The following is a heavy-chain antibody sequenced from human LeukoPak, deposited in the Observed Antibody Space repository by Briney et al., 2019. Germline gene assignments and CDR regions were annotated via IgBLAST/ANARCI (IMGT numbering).Heavy chain of an antibody. CDR3: AATYGSGSRGDAFDI. Sequence: GGSLRLSCAASGFTFSSYAMSWVRQAPGKGLEWVSGISGSGGRTHYADSVKGRFTISRDNSKNTLYLQMNSLRAEDTAVYYCAATYGSGSRGDAFDIWGQGKMVTVSS. CDR2: ISGSGGRT. CDR1: GFTFSSYA. V-gene: IGHV3-23*01. D-gene: IGHD3-10*01. J-gene: IGHJ3*02.